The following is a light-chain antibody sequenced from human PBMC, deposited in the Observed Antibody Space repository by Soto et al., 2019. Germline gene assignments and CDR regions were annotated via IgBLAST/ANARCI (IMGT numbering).Light chain of an antibody. CDR2: GAS. V-gene: IGKV3-15*01. CDR3: QQYNNWPPLVT. Sequence: EIVMTQSPATLSVSPGERATLSCRASQSVSSNLAWYQQKPGQAPRLLIYGASTRATGIPARFSGSGSGTEFTLTISSLQSEDFAVYDCQQYNNWPPLVTFGPGTKVDIK. J-gene: IGKJ3*01. CDR1: QSVSSN.